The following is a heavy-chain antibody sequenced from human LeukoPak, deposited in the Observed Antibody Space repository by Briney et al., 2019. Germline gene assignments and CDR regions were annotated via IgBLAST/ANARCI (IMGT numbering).Heavy chain of an antibody. Sequence: PGGSLRLSCAASGFTFSSYAMHWVRQVRGKGLEWVAGISYDGSNKYYADSVKGRFTISRDNSKNTLYLQMNSLRAEDTAVYYCARSSGIAVAGTFPDYWGQGTLVTVSS. CDR1: GFTFSSYA. V-gene: IGHV3-30-3*01. J-gene: IGHJ4*02. CDR3: ARSSGIAVAGTFPDY. D-gene: IGHD6-19*01. CDR2: ISYDGSNK.